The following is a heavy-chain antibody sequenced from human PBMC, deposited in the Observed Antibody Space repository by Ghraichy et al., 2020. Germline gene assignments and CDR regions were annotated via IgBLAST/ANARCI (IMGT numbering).Heavy chain of an antibody. J-gene: IGHJ3*02. CDR3: ARHYRAYWAYGHAFDI. Sequence: SETLSLTCTVSGGSISSYYWSWIRQPPGKGLEWIGYIYYSGSTNYNPSLKSRVTISVDTSKNQFSLKLSSVTAADTAVYYCARHYRAYWAYGHAFDIWGQGTMVTVSS. D-gene: IGHD2-8*02. CDR1: GGSISSYY. V-gene: IGHV4-59*08. CDR2: IYYSGST.